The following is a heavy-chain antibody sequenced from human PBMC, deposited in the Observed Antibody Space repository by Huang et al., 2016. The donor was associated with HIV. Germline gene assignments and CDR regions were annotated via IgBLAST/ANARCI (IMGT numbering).Heavy chain of an antibody. V-gene: IGHV4-59*11. CDR2: LHESGTT. CDR1: GESTSNHY. Sequence: QVQLQESGPGLVKASETLSLTCTVSGESTSNHYWNWIRQPPGKGLEWIGSLHESGTTNYNPSLNSRVTISEDTSKKQFSLRLSSVTAADTAVYFCARGRAIYDFWSGYYDYWGQGSLVTVSS. CDR3: ARGRAIYDFWSGYYDY. D-gene: IGHD3-3*01. J-gene: IGHJ4*02.